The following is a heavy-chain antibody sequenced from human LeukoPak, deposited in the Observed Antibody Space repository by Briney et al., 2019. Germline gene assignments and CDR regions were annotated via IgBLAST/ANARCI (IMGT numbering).Heavy chain of an antibody. Sequence: GGSLRLSCAVSGFTCNDHEMNWVRQAPGKGLEWVSYISISESSIYYADSVKGRFTISRDNSKNTLYLQMDSLRAEDTAVYYCARVLRDGSGSYYYFFDYWGQGTLVTVSS. J-gene: IGHJ4*02. CDR3: ARVLRDGSGSYYYFFDY. CDR2: ISISESSI. V-gene: IGHV3-48*03. D-gene: IGHD3-10*01. CDR1: GFTCNDHE.